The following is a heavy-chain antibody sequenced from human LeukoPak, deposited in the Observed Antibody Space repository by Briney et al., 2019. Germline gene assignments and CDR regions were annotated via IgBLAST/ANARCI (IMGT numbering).Heavy chain of an antibody. CDR3: ARAGYYDSSGYSDY. Sequence: XETXXXXXXVSGGSISSYYWXXIRQPPGKGXXXXGYIYYSGSTNYNPSLKSRVTISVDTSKNQFSLKLSSVTAADTAVYYCARAGYYDSSGYSDYWGQGTLVTVSS. CDR1: GGSISSYY. V-gene: IGHV4-59*01. J-gene: IGHJ4*02. D-gene: IGHD3-22*01. CDR2: IYYSGST.